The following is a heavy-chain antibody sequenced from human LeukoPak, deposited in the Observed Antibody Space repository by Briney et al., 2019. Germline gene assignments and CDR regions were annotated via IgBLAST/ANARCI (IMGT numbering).Heavy chain of an antibody. D-gene: IGHD3-22*01. Sequence: PGGSLILSCAASGFTFSSYGMHWVRQAPGKGLEWVAVISYDGSNKYYADSVKGRFTISRDNSKNTLYLQMSSLRPEDTAVYYCAKETTYYYDSSGYSSFDYWGQGTLVTVSS. V-gene: IGHV3-30*18. CDR1: GFTFSSYG. J-gene: IGHJ4*02. CDR2: ISYDGSNK. CDR3: AKETTYYYDSSGYSSFDY.